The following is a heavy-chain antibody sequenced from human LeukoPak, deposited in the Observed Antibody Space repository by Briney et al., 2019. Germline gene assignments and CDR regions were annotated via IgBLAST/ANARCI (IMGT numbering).Heavy chain of an antibody. CDR2: ITGSGGVP. Sequence: PGGSLRLSCVASGFTFSTYAMSWVRQAPGKGLEWVSTITGSGGVPFYADSVKGRFTISRDNSKNTLYLQMNSLRAEDTAVYYCAKEKSAWSNFAYWGQGTLVTVSS. D-gene: IGHD6-19*01. V-gene: IGHV3-23*01. CDR3: AKEKSAWSNFAY. J-gene: IGHJ4*02. CDR1: GFTFSTYA.